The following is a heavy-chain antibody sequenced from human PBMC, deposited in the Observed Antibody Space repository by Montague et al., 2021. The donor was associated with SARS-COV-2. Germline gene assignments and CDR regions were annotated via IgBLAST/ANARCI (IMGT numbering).Heavy chain of an antibody. Sequence: TLSLTCTVSGGSFSNGDYFWNWIRQLPGKGLEWIGYIYNSGATHYNPSLKSRVAISVDTSKNHFSLNLNSLTAADTAIYYCASASCGGDCYVFDIWGRGTMVTVSS. CDR2: IYNSGAT. CDR3: ASASCGGDCYVFDI. V-gene: IGHV4-31*03. D-gene: IGHD2-21*02. J-gene: IGHJ3*02. CDR1: GGSFSNGDYF.